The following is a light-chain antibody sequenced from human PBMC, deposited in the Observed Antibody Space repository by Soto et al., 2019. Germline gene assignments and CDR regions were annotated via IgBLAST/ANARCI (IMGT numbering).Light chain of an antibody. CDR2: EVS. CDR1: SSDVGSYNY. J-gene: IGLJ1*01. CDR3: NSYTSTNTWV. V-gene: IGLV2-14*01. Sequence: QSVLTQPASVSGSPGQSITISCTGTSSDVGSYNYVSWYQQHPGKAPKLMIYEVSNRPSGVSNRFSGSKSGNTASLTISGLQAEDEADYYCNSYTSTNTWVFGTGTKVTV.